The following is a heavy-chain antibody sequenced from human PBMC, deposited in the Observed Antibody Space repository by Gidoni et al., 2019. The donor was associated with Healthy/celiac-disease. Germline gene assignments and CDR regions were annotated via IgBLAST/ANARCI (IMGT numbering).Heavy chain of an antibody. V-gene: IGHV3-9*01. D-gene: IGHD2-2*01. CDR3: AKGLFVVVPAADDAFDI. CDR2: ISWKSGSI. J-gene: IGHJ3*02. CDR1: GSTFYDYA. Sequence: EVQLAESGGGLVQPGRSLRLSCAASGSTFYDYAMLWVRQAPGNGLEWVSGISWKSGSIGYADSVKGRFTISKDNAKNSLYLQMNSLRAEDTALYYCAKGLFVVVPAADDAFDIWGQGTMVTVSS.